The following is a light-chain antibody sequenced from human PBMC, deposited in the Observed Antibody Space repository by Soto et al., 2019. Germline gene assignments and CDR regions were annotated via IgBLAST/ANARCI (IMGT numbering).Light chain of an antibody. J-gene: IGKJ4*01. V-gene: IGKV3-20*01. CDR3: QEFASN. Sequence: EIVLTQSPGTLSLSPGERATLSCRASQSVSSKSLAWYRQKPGQAPRLLIYGASSRATDIPDRFSGSGSGTDFTLTISGLEPEDFAVYYCQEFASNFGGGTKVDI. CDR1: QSVSSKS. CDR2: GAS.